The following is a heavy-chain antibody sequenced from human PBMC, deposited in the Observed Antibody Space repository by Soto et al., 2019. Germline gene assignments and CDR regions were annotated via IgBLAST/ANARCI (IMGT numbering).Heavy chain of an antibody. V-gene: IGHV1-18*04. J-gene: IGHJ6*02. Sequence: QVQLVQSGVEVKKPGASVKVSCKASGYTFISHGISWVRQAPGQGLEWMGWISGKNGNTNYAQKLQGRVTLTTDTSTSTAYMELRSQRSDDTAVYYCARVSSSIVVVPDYGMDVWGQGTTVTVSS. CDR1: GYTFISHG. CDR3: ARVSSSIVVVPDYGMDV. D-gene: IGHD2-15*01. CDR2: ISGKNGNT.